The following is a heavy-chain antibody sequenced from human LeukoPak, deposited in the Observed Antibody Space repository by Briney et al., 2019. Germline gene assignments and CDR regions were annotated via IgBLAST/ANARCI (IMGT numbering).Heavy chain of an antibody. D-gene: IGHD2-15*01. V-gene: IGHV4-59*01. CDR2: IYHSGST. Sequence: SETLSLTCTVSGGSISSYYWSWIRQPPGKGLEWIGYIYHSGSTYYNPSLKSRVTISVDTSKNQFSLKLSSVTAADTAVYYCARIHRYCSGGSCYVLDYWGQGTLVTVSS. CDR3: ARIHRYCSGGSCYVLDY. J-gene: IGHJ4*02. CDR1: GGSISSYY.